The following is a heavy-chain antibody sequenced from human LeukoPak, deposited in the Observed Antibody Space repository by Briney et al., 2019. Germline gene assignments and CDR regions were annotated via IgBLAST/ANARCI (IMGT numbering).Heavy chain of an antibody. CDR3: VKHAYPFDFRSAHLDY. J-gene: IGHJ4*02. V-gene: IGHV3-9*03. D-gene: IGHD3-3*01. CDR1: GFKFDDYA. Sequence: GGSLRLSCAASGFKFDDYAMHWVRQAPGKGLEWVSSINRNSADTAYADSLKGRFTISRDNAKNSLYLQVNSVRAEDMALYYCVKHAYPFDFRSAHLDYWGQGALVTASS. CDR2: INRNSADT.